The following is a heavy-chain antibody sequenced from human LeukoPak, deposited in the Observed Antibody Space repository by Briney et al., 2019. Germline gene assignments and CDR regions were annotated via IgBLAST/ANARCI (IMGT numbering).Heavy chain of an antibody. CDR2: IYYSGST. V-gene: IGHV4-59*01. Sequence: SETLSLTCAVYGGSFSGYYWSWIRQPPGKGLEWIGYIYYSGSTNYNPSLKSRVTISVDTSKNQFSLKLSSVTAADTAVYYCARGGPYGDYTSDAFDIWGQGTMVTVSS. J-gene: IGHJ3*02. CDR3: ARGGPYGDYTSDAFDI. D-gene: IGHD4-17*01. CDR1: GGSFSGYY.